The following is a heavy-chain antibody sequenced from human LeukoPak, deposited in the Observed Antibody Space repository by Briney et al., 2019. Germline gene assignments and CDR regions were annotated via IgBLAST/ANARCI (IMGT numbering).Heavy chain of an antibody. D-gene: IGHD4/OR15-4a*01. J-gene: IGHJ5*02. CDR2: IIPILGTP. CDR3: AREQGLFDGAGGGWLDP. CDR1: GGTLSTKT. V-gene: IGHV1-69*16. Sequence: ASVRVSCKASGGTLSTKTIIWVRQAPGQGLEWMGGIIPILGTPYSAQNFQGRVTFTTDESRTTAYMELSSLIFEDTAVYYCAREQGLFDGAGGGWLDPWGQGTQVTVSS.